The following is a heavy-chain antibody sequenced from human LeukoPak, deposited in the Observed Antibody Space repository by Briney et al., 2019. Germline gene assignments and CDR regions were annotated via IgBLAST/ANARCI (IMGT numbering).Heavy chain of an antibody. CDR2: INSEADP. D-gene: IGHD3-10*01. CDR1: GFTFSSHD. J-gene: IGHJ6*02. Sequence: GGSLRLSCAASGFTFSSHDMHRVRQATGRGLEWVSAINSEADPYYSDSVKGRFTISRDNAKNSFYLQMSGLRAGDTAVYYCARSFGWGMDVWGQGTAVIVSS. V-gene: IGHV3-13*05. CDR3: ARSFGWGMDV.